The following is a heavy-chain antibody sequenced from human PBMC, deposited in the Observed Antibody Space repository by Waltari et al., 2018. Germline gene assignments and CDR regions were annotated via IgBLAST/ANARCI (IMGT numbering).Heavy chain of an antibody. CDR3: ARTWDIVVVVAASRSAFDI. V-gene: IGHV1-18*01. CDR2: ISAYNGNT. Sequence: QVQLVQSGAEVKKPGASVKVSCKASGYTFTSYGISWVRQAPGQGLGWMGGISAYNGNTNYAQKLQGRVTMTTETSTSTAYMELRSLRSDDTAVYYCARTWDIVVVVAASRSAFDIWGQGTMVTVSS. J-gene: IGHJ3*02. CDR1: GYTFTSYG. D-gene: IGHD2-15*01.